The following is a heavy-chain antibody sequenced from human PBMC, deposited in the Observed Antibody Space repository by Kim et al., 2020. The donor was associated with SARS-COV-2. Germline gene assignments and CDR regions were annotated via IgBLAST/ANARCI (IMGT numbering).Heavy chain of an antibody. CDR2: VSSSSSYK. CDR1: GFTFSSYS. Sequence: GGSLRLSCAASGFTFSSYSINWVRQAPGKGLEWVSYVSSSSSYKYYADSVRGRFTLSRDNAKNSLNLQMNSLRAEDTAVYYCARGGGTYPYYFYYWGQGT. J-gene: IGHJ4*02. CDR3: ARGGGTYPYYFYY. V-gene: IGHV3-21*01. D-gene: IGHD1-26*01.